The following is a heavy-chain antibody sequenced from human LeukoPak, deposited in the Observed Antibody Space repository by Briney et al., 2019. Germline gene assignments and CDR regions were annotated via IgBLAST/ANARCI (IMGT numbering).Heavy chain of an antibody. V-gene: IGHV5-51*01. J-gene: IGHJ3*02. CDR3: ARRMYYYDPSGKHSGAFDI. CDR2: IYPGDSDA. D-gene: IGHD3-22*01. CDR1: GYTFNTYW. Sequence: GESLKISCTGSGYTFNTYWIAWVRQMPGKGLEWMGIIYPGDSDATYSPSFQGQVTMSVDKSTATAYLRWSSLRASDTAIYYCARRMYYYDPSGKHSGAFDIWGQGTVVTVSP.